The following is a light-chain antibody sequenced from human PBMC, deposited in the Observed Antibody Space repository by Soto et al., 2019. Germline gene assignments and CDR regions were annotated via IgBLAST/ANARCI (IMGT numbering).Light chain of an antibody. Sequence: DIQMTQSPSSLSASEGDRVTITCRASQSISNYLNWYQQKPGKVPKLLIYAASSLKSGVPSRFSGSGSGTDFTFTISRLQPEDIATYYCQQYENLPTFGQGTRLEI. CDR1: QSISNY. CDR2: AAS. CDR3: QQYENLPT. V-gene: IGKV1-33*01. J-gene: IGKJ5*01.